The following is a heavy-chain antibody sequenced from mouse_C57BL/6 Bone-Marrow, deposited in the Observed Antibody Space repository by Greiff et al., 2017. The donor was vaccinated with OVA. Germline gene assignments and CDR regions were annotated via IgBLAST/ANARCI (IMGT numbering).Heavy chain of an antibody. D-gene: IGHD2-1*01. CDR1: GYAFTNYL. V-gene: IGHV1-54*01. CDR3: ARESYGNYWYFDV. CDR2: INPGSGGT. Sequence: QVQLQQSGAELVRPGPSVKVSCKASGYAFTNYLIEWVKQRPGQGLEWIGVINPGSGGTNYNEKFKGKATLTADKSSSTAYMQLSSLTSEDSAVYFCARESYGNYWYFDVWGTGTTVTVSS. J-gene: IGHJ1*03.